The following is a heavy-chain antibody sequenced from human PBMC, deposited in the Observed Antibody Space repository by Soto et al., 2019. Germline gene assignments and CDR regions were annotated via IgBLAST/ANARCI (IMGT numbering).Heavy chain of an antibody. CDR3: ARGLGCSGGSCSAYGMDV. Sequence: QVQLQQWGAGLLKPSETLSLTCAVYGGSFSGYYWSWIRQPPGKGLEWIGEINHSGSTNYNPSLKNRVTITVDSSKSQFSLKLSSVTAADTAVYYCARGLGCSGGSCSAYGMDVWGQGTTVTVSS. CDR2: INHSGST. D-gene: IGHD2-15*01. J-gene: IGHJ6*02. CDR1: GGSFSGYY. V-gene: IGHV4-34*01.